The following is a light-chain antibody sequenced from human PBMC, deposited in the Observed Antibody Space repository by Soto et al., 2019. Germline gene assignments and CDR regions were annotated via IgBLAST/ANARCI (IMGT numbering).Light chain of an antibody. V-gene: IGKV1-39*01. CDR3: QQTSSPPRT. Sequence: DIQMTQSPSSLSASVGDRVTITCRTSQFISTYLHWYQQKPGKAPNLLIYAASKLHSGVPSRFSGSGSGTDFTLIISSLQPEDFASYYCQQTSSPPRTFGQGTKLEI. J-gene: IGKJ2*01. CDR2: AAS. CDR1: QFISTY.